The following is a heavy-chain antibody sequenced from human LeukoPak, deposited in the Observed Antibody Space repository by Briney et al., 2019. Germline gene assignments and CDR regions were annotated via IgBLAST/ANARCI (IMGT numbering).Heavy chain of an antibody. J-gene: IGHJ6*03. Sequence: GGSLRLSCAASGFTFSSYWMHWVRQAPGKGLVWVSRINSDGSSTIYADSVKGRFTISRDNAKNTLYLQMNSLRAEDTAVYYCARVIRGYSSGWYSYYYMDVWGKGTTVTVSS. V-gene: IGHV3-74*01. CDR2: INSDGSST. CDR3: ARVIRGYSSGWYSYYYMDV. D-gene: IGHD6-19*01. CDR1: GFTFSSYW.